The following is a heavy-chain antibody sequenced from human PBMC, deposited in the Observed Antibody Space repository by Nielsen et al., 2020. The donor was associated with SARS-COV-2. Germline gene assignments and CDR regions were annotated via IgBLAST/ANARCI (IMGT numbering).Heavy chain of an antibody. CDR2: IYPTDSDV. J-gene: IGHJ4*02. CDR1: GYSFTSYW. Sequence: GESLKISCKGSGYSFTSYWISWVRQMPGKGLEWMGIIYPTDSDVRYSPSYQGQVSISADTSTSTAYLQWRSLRSSDTGIYYCARAPTGTSNPYHFDHWGQGTLVTVSS. D-gene: IGHD1-1*01. CDR3: ARAPTGTSNPYHFDH. V-gene: IGHV5-51*01.